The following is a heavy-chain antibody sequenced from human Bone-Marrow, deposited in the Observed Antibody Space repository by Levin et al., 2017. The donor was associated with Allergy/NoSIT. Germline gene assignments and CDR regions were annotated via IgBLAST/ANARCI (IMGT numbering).Heavy chain of an antibody. D-gene: IGHD5-24*01. J-gene: IGHJ3*01. Sequence: SQTLSLTCTVSGDSIRSYYWSWIRPPPGKGLEWIGHIYYRGSTTYNPSLKSRVTISLDRSKNHFSLNLTSVTAADTAVYYCARDSEEMALVPGVWGQGTMVTVSS. CDR3: ARDSEEMALVPGV. CDR2: IYYRGST. V-gene: IGHV4-59*01. CDR1: GDSIRSYY.